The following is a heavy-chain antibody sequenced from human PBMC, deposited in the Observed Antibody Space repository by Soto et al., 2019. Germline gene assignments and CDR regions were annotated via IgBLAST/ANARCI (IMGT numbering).Heavy chain of an antibody. V-gene: IGHV4-34*01. CDR1: GGSFSGYY. CDR3: ARGHSLPYGSGSYKGHWFDP. Sequence: PSETLSLTCAVYGGSFSGYYWSWIRQPPGKGLEWIGEINHSGSTDYNPSLKSRVTISVDTSKNQFSLKLSSVTAADTAVYYCARGHSLPYGSGSYKGHWFDPWGQGTLVTVSS. D-gene: IGHD3-10*01. J-gene: IGHJ5*02. CDR2: INHSGST.